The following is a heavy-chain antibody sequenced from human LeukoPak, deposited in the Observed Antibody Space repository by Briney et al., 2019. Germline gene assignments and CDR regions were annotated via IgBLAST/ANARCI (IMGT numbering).Heavy chain of an antibody. CDR2: INHSGST. J-gene: IGHJ4*02. D-gene: IGHD2-15*01. Sequence: SETLSLTCTVSGGSISSYYWSWIRQPPGRGLEWIGEINHSGSTNYNPSLKSRVTISVDTSKNQFSLKLSSVTAADTAVYYCARGVVVADYWGQGTLVTVSS. CDR1: GGSISSYY. V-gene: IGHV4-34*01. CDR3: ARGVVVADY.